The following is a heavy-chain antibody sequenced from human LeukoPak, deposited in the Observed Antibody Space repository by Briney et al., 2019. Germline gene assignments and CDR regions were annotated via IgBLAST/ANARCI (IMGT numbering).Heavy chain of an antibody. CDR1: GGSISSSSYY. V-gene: IGHV4-39*01. D-gene: IGHD4-17*01. J-gene: IGHJ5*02. CDR2: IYYSGST. CDR3: ARSLGTVTEYES. Sequence: SETLSLTCTVSGGSISSSSYYWGWIRQPPGKGLEWIGSIYYSGSTYYNPSLKSRVTISVDTSKNQFSLKLSSVTAADTAVYYCARSLGTVTEYESWGQGILVTVSS.